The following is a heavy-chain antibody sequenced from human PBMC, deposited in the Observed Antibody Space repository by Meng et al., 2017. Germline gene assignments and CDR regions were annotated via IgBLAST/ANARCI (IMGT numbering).Heavy chain of an antibody. CDR2: MNPNSGNT. D-gene: IGHD6-13*01. CDR3: ARGSSSWITNWFDP. V-gene: IGHV1-8*01. Sequence: QVQLVQSGDEVKKPGASVKVSCKASGYTFTSYDINWVRQATGQGLEWMGWMNPNSGNTGYAQKFQGRVTMTRNTSISTAYMELSSLRSEDTAVYYCARGSSSWITNWFDPWGQETLVTVSS. CDR1: GYTFTSYD. J-gene: IGHJ5*02.